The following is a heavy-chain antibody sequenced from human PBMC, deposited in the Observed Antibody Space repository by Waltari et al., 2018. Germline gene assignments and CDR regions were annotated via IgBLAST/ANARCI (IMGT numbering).Heavy chain of an antibody. J-gene: IGHJ4*02. CDR3: TKWLTAAGTGWFDC. CDR2: ITSSGGST. CDR1: GFTFSNYA. Sequence: EVQLLESGGGLVQPGGSLRLSCAASGFTFSNYAMTWVRQAPGKGLEWVSGITSSGGSTYYAASVKGRFTISRDSSRNTLHLQRNSLRAEDTAIYYCTKWLTAAGTGWFDCWGQGTLVTVSS. D-gene: IGHD6-13*01. V-gene: IGHV3-23*01.